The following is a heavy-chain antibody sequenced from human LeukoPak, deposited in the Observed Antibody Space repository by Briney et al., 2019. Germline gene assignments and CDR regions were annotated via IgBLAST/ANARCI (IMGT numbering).Heavy chain of an antibody. Sequence: RGESLKISCKASGYSFTSYWIAWVRQMPGKGLEWMGIIYPGDSDARDSPSFQGQVTISVDKSIRTAYLQWSSLKASDTAMYYCARRGGLNDAFDIWGQGTMVIVSS. J-gene: IGHJ3*02. D-gene: IGHD3-16*01. V-gene: IGHV5-51*01. CDR3: ARRGGLNDAFDI. CDR2: IYPGDSDA. CDR1: GYSFTSYW.